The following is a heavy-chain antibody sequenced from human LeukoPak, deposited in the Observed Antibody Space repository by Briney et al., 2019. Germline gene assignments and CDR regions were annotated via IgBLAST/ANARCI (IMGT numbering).Heavy chain of an antibody. CDR1: GGSLRSDRHN. Sequence: AETLSLTGSVSGGSLRSDRHNWAWVRQSADKGLEHIGSVDQTGSPYYNPPLKSRVTISVDTSNKQFSLNLTSVTAADTAVYYCARDLGGYPFFMDVWGKGITVTVSS. V-gene: IGHV4-39*07. CDR3: ARDLGGYPFFMDV. D-gene: IGHD2-15*01. J-gene: IGHJ6*03. CDR2: VDQTGSP.